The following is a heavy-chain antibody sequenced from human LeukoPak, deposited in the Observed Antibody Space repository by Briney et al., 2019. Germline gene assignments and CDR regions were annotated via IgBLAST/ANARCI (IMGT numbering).Heavy chain of an antibody. V-gene: IGHV1-2*02. CDR3: ARSPALLWFGELHPYYFDY. Sequence: GASVKVSCKASGYTFTVYYMHWVRQAPGQGLERMGWINPNSGGTNYAQKFQGRVTMTRDTSISTAYMELSRLRSDDTAVYYCARSPALLWFGELHPYYFDYWGQGTLVTVSS. CDR1: GYTFTVYY. D-gene: IGHD3-10*01. J-gene: IGHJ4*02. CDR2: INPNSGGT.